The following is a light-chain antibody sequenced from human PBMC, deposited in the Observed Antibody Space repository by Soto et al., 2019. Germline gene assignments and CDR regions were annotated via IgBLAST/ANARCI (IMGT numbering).Light chain of an antibody. CDR3: SSYYTGGTGV. J-gene: IGLJ1*01. Sequence: QSALTQPASVSGSPGQSITISCTGTSSDVGGYNFVSWYQQHTGKAPKLVIYEVSNRPSGVSNRFSGSKSGNTASLTISGLQAEDEADYYCSSYYTGGTGVFGTGTKVTVL. CDR1: SSDVGGYNF. V-gene: IGLV2-14*01. CDR2: EVS.